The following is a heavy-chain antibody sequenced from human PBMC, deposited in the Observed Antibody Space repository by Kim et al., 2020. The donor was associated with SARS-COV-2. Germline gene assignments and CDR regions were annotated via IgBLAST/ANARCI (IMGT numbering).Heavy chain of an antibody. Sequence: GGSLRLSCAASGFTFSSYSMNWVRQAPGKGLEWVSSISSSSSYIYYADSVKGRFTISRDNAKNSLYLQMNSLRAEDTAVYYCARDNPPSGWYAHYDYWGQGTLVTVSS. D-gene: IGHD6-19*01. CDR2: ISSSSSYI. V-gene: IGHV3-21*01. J-gene: IGHJ4*02. CDR3: ARDNPPSGWYAHYDY. CDR1: GFTFSSYS.